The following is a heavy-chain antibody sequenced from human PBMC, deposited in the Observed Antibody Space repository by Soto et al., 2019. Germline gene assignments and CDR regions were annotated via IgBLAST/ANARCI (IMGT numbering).Heavy chain of an antibody. CDR3: ARGYTGSSSLKQQLVLEYFDY. Sequence: QVQLVQSGAEVKKPGASVKVSCKASGYTFISYYMHWVRQAPGQGLEWMGVINPITGRTNYAQKFQGRVTMTGDTSTGTVYMDLNILRSEDTAIYYCARGYTGSSSLKQQLVLEYFDYWGQGTLVTVSS. V-gene: IGHV1-46*01. CDR1: GYTFISYY. J-gene: IGHJ4*02. D-gene: IGHD6-13*01. CDR2: INPITGRT.